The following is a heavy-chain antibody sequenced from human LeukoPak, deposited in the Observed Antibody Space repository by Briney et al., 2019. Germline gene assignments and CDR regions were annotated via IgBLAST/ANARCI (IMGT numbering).Heavy chain of an antibody. CDR2: IKQDGSEK. Sequence: GGSLRLSCAASGFTFSSYWMSWVRQAPGKGLEWVANIKQDGSEKYYVDSVKGRFTISRDNAKNSLYLQMNSLRAEDTAVYYCARIRRKLWFGELSPNFGYWGQGTLVTVSS. J-gene: IGHJ4*02. CDR3: ARIRRKLWFGELSPNFGY. CDR1: GFTFSSYW. D-gene: IGHD3-10*01. V-gene: IGHV3-7*01.